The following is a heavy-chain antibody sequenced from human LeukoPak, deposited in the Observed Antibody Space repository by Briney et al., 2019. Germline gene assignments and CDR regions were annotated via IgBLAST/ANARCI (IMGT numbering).Heavy chain of an antibody. D-gene: IGHD6-19*01. J-gene: IGHJ3*02. CDR3: ARDRYSSGWYGSGAFDI. Sequence: SETLSLTCTVSGGSMSGYYWNWIRQPPGKRLEWIGYIYSTGSTNYNPSFKSRVTISVDTSKNQFSLRLSSVTAADTAVYYCARDRYSSGWYGSGAFDIWGQGTMVTVSS. V-gene: IGHV4-59*01. CDR1: GGSMSGYY. CDR2: IYSTGST.